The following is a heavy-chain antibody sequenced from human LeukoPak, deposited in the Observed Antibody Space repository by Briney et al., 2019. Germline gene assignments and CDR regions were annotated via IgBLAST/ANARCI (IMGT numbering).Heavy chain of an antibody. J-gene: IGHJ4*02. Sequence: ASVKVSCKASGYTFTGYYMHWVRQAPGQGLEWMGWINPNSGGTSYAQKFQGRVTITRDTSISTAYMELSRLRSDDTAVYYCARYQPHVRYGYWGQGTLVTVSS. D-gene: IGHD2-2*01. CDR1: GYTFTGYY. CDR2: INPNSGGT. CDR3: ARYQPHVRYGY. V-gene: IGHV1-2*02.